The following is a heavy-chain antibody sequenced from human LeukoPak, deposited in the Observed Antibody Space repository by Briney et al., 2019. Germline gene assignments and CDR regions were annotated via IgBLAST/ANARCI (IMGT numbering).Heavy chain of an antibody. CDR3: ASPKLRQQGV. CDR1: GYSFTSYW. D-gene: IGHD6-13*01. Sequence: GESLKISCKGSGYSFTSYWIGWVRQMPGKVLEWMGIIYPSDSDTRYSPSFQGQVTISVDKSINTAYLQWSSLKASDTAMYYCASPKLRQQGVWGQGTLVTVSS. CDR2: IYPSDSDT. V-gene: IGHV5-51*01. J-gene: IGHJ4*02.